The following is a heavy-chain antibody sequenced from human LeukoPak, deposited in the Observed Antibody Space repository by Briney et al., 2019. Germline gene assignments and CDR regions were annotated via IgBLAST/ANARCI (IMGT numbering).Heavy chain of an antibody. J-gene: IGHJ6*02. CDR2: INPNSGGT. V-gene: IGHV1-2*02. CDR1: GYTFTGYY. Sequence: ASVKVSCKASGYTFTGYYMHWVRQAPGQGLEWMGWINPNSGGTNYAQKFQGRVTMTRDTSISTAYMELSRLRSDDTAVYYCARDPQEYYYGMDVWGQGTTVTVSS. CDR3: ARDPQEYYYGMDV.